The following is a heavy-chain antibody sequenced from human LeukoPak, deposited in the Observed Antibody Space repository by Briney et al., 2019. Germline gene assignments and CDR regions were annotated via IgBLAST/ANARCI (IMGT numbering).Heavy chain of an antibody. CDR2: INAGNDNT. J-gene: IGHJ4*02. CDR3: ASSRGYDVGGYFDY. Sequence: ASVKVSCKASGYTFASYAIHWVRQAPGQRLEWMGWINAGNDNTKYSQKFQDRVTITRDTSASTAYMELSSLRSEDTAMYYCASSRGYDVGGYFDYWGQGTLVTVSS. V-gene: IGHV1-3*01. D-gene: IGHD5-12*01. CDR1: GYTFASYA.